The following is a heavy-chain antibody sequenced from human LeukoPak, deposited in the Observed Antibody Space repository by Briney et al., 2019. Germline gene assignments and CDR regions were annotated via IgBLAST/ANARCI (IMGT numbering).Heavy chain of an antibody. Sequence: ASVKVSCKASGYTFTGYYMHWVRQAPGQGLEWMGWINPNSGGTNYAQKFQGRVTMTRDTSISTAYMELSRLRSDDTAVYHCATDRYCSGGSCTNLFDYWGQGTLVTVSS. CDR2: INPNSGGT. CDR3: ATDRYCSGGSCTNLFDY. D-gene: IGHD2-15*01. V-gene: IGHV1-2*02. CDR1: GYTFTGYY. J-gene: IGHJ4*02.